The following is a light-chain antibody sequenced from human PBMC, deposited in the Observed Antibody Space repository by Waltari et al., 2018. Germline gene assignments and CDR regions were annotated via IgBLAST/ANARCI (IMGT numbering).Light chain of an antibody. V-gene: IGKV4-1*01. Sequence: DIVMTQSPDSLAVSLGERATILCKSSQSVLYSATNKNYLAWYQQKPGQPPKLLIYWASTRESGVPDRFSGSGSGTDFTLTISSLQAEDVAVYYCQQYYSTPPLTFGGGTKVEIK. CDR1: QSVLYSATNKNY. CDR2: WAS. CDR3: QQYYSTPPLT. J-gene: IGKJ4*01.